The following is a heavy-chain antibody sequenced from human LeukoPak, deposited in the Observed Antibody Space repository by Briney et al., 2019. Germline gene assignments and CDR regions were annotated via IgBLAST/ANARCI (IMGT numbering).Heavy chain of an antibody. Sequence: PSETLSLTCNVSGGSIGGHTFSWDWIRQPPGKGLEWISTIYYNGNTFYNPSLKSRVAISIDMSKSQFSLHLSSVTAADTAIYYCARLTALAGHRGAFDIWGPGTMVTVSS. CDR1: GGSIGGHTFS. CDR3: ARLTALAGHRGAFDI. CDR2: IYYNGNT. V-gene: IGHV4-39*01. D-gene: IGHD6-19*01. J-gene: IGHJ3*02.